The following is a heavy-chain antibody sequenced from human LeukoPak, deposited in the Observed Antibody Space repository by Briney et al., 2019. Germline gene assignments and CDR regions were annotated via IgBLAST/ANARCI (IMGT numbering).Heavy chain of an antibody. V-gene: IGHV4-4*02. D-gene: IGHD3-10*01. CDR3: ARAGSPITMVRGVFDY. Sequence: PSETLSLTCAVSGGSISSSNRWSWVRQPPGKGLEWIGEIYHSGSTNYNPSLKSRVTISVDKSKNQFSLKLSSVTAADTAVYYCARAGSPITMVRGVFDYWGQGTLVTVSS. J-gene: IGHJ4*02. CDR2: IYHSGST. CDR1: GGSISSSNR.